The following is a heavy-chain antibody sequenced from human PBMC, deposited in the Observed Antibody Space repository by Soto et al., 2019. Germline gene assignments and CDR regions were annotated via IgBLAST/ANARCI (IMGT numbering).Heavy chain of an antibody. CDR3: ARVSGSYYYGMDV. Sequence: SETLSLTCAFSGGSIRSSNWWIWVRQPPGKGLEWIGEIYHSGSTNYNPSLKSRVTISVDKSKNQFSLKLSSVTAADTAVYYCARVSGSYYYGMDVWGQGTTVTVSS. V-gene: IGHV4-4*02. D-gene: IGHD1-26*01. CDR1: GGSIRSSNW. CDR2: IYHSGST. J-gene: IGHJ6*02.